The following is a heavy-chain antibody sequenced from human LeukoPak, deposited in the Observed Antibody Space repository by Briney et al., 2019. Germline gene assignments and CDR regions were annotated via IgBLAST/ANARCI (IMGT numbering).Heavy chain of an antibody. CDR2: ISAYNGNT. CDR1: GYTFTSYG. J-gene: IGHJ5*02. CDR3: ARDGVGIAAAGPLRWP. Sequence: GASVKVSCKASGYTFTSYGISWVQQAPGQGLEWMGWISAYNGNTNYAQKLQGRVTMTTDTSTSTAYMELRSLRSDDTAVYYCARDGVGIAAAGPLRWPWGQGTLVTVSS. V-gene: IGHV1-18*01. D-gene: IGHD6-13*01.